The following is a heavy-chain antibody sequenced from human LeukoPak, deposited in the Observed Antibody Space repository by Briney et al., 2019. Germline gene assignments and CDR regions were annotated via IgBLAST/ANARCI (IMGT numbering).Heavy chain of an antibody. V-gene: IGHV3-48*02. Sequence: GGSLRLSCTASGFTFSSYSMNWVRQAPGKGLEWVSYISSSSSTIYYADSVKGRFTISRDNAKTSLYLQMNSLRDEDTAVYYCAIAVGWLQSLDYWGQGTLVTVSS. D-gene: IGHD5-24*01. CDR3: AIAVGWLQSLDY. CDR2: ISSSSSTI. J-gene: IGHJ4*02. CDR1: GFTFSSYS.